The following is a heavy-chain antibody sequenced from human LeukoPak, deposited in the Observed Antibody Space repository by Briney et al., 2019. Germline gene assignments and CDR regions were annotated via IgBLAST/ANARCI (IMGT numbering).Heavy chain of an antibody. CDR1: GFTVSRNY. D-gene: IGHD3-22*01. V-gene: IGHV3-53*01. CDR2: IYSGGST. CDR3: AGTIVGKWAIDY. Sequence: GGSLRLSCAASGFTVSRNYMTWVRQAPGKGLEWVSVIYSGGSTYCADSVKGRFTISRDNSKNTLYLQMNSLRAEDTAVYYCAGTIVGKWAIDYWGQGTLVTVSS. J-gene: IGHJ4*02.